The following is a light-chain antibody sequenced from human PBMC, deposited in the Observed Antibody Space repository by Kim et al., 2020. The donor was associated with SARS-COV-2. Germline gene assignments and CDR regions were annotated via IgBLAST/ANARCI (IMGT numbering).Light chain of an antibody. CDR3: QQYGSSPWT. CDR1: QSVSSSY. Sequence: SPGERATLSCRANQSVSSSYLAWYQQKPGQAPRLLIYGASSRATGIPDRFSGSGSGTDFTLTISRLESEDFAVYYCQQYGSSPWTFGQGTKVDIK. CDR2: GAS. J-gene: IGKJ1*01. V-gene: IGKV3-20*01.